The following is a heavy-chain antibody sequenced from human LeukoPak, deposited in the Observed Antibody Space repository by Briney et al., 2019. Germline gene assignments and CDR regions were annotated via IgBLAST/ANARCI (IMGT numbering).Heavy chain of an antibody. CDR2: IIPILGIA. CDR1: GGTFSSYT. D-gene: IGHD3-10*01. Sequence: SVTVSCKASGGTFSSYTISWVRQAPGQGIEWMGRIIPILGIANYEQKFQGRVTITAEKSTSTAYMALSSLRSEDTAVYYCARARRGSGSYSDYWGQGTLVTVSS. CDR3: ARARRGSGSYSDY. V-gene: IGHV1-69*02. J-gene: IGHJ4*02.